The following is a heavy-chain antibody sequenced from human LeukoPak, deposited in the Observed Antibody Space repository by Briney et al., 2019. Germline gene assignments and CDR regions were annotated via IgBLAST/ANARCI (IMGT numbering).Heavy chain of an antibody. CDR2: IYYSGST. Sequence: SETLSLTCTVSGGSISSYYWSWIRQPPGKGLEWIGYIYYSGSTNYNPSLKSRVTISVDTSKNQFSLKLSSVTAADTAVYYCAASYYYDSSGYYNNWFDPWGQGTLVTVSS. J-gene: IGHJ5*02. D-gene: IGHD3-22*01. CDR1: GGSISSYY. V-gene: IGHV4-59*12. CDR3: AASYYYDSSGYYNNWFDP.